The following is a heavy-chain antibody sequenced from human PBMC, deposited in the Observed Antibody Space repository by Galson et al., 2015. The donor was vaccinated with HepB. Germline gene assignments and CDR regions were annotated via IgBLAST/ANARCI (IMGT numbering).Heavy chain of an antibody. CDR3: ARDLSFTNGQYYYYGMDV. J-gene: IGHJ6*02. CDR1: GFAFDTYG. D-gene: IGHD2-8*01. Sequence: SLRLSCAASGFAFDTYGFEWVRQAPGKGLEWVAAILYDGSYKYYSDSVKGRFTISRDNSKNMLFLEMNSLRADDTGLYYCARDLSFTNGQYYYYGMDVWGQGTTVTVSS. V-gene: IGHV3-33*01. CDR2: ILYDGSYK.